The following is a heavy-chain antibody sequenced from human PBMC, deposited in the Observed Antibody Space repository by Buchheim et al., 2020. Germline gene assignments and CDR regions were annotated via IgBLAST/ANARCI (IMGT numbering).Heavy chain of an antibody. CDR1: GGTFSSYA. CDR2: IIPILGIA. D-gene: IGHD2-2*01. V-gene: IGHV1-69*04. CDR3: ARDESVVPAAMGWFDP. J-gene: IGHJ5*02. Sequence: QVQLVQSGAEVKKPGSSVKVSCKASGGTFSSYAISWVRQAPGQGLEWMGRIIPILGIANYAQKYKGRVTITADKSTSTADMELSSLRSEDTAVYYCARDESVVPAAMGWFDPWGQGTL.